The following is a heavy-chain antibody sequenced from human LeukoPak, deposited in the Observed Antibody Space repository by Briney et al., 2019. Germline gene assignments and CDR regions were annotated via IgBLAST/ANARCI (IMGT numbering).Heavy chain of an antibody. V-gene: IGHV3-30*04. J-gene: IGHJ4*02. CDR3: ARDQVQHCSDGSCYAIDN. CDR1: GFTFDIYA. Sequence: PGGSLRLSCAASGFTFDIYAMHWVRQAPGKGLEWVAVVSYDATNKYYADSVKGRFTISRDNSQNTLHLQMTGLRVADTAIYYCARDQVQHCSDGSCYAIDNWGPGTLVAVSS. D-gene: IGHD2-15*01. CDR2: VSYDATNK.